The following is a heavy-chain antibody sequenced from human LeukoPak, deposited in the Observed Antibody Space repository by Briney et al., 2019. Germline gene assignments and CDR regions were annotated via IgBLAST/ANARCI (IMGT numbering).Heavy chain of an antibody. J-gene: IGHJ4*02. CDR2: IYYSGST. CDR1: GGSISSSSYY. V-gene: IGHV4-39*07. D-gene: IGHD5-18*01. Sequence: SETLSLTCTVSGGSISSSSYYWGWIRQPPGKGLEWIGSIYYSGSTYYNPSLKSRVTISVDTSKNQFSLKLSSVTAADTAVYYCARTWIQLWFFVYWGQGTLVTVSS. CDR3: ARTWIQLWFFVY.